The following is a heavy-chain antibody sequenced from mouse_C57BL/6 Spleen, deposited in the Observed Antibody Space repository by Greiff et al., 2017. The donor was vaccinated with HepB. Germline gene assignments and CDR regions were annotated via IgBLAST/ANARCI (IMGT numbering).Heavy chain of an antibody. CDR2: IDPSDSYT. V-gene: IGHV1-50*01. CDR1: GYTFTSYW. Sequence: QVQLKQSGAELVKPGASVKLSCKASGYTFTSYWMQWVKQRPGQGLEWIGEIDPSDSYTNYNQKFKGKATLTVDTSSSTAYMQLSSLTSEDSAVYYCARFITTYYFDYWGQGTTLTVSS. J-gene: IGHJ2*01. CDR3: ARFITTYYFDY. D-gene: IGHD1-1*01.